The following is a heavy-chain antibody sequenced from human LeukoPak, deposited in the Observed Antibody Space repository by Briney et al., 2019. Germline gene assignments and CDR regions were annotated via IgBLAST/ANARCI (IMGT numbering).Heavy chain of an antibody. Sequence: GGSLRLSCAASGFTLSSYEMNWVRLAPGKVLEWISYISRTGNSIYYADSVKGRFTISRDSAKNSLYLQMNSLRAEDTAVYYRARGPYSSNWYVDYWGQGTLVTVAS. V-gene: IGHV3-48*03. J-gene: IGHJ4*02. D-gene: IGHD6-13*01. CDR1: GFTLSSYE. CDR2: ISRTGNSI. CDR3: ARGPYSSNWYVDY.